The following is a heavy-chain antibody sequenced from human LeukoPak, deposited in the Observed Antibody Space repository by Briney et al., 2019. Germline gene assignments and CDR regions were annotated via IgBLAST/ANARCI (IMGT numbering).Heavy chain of an antibody. J-gene: IGHJ4*02. CDR1: GFTFSSYA. V-gene: IGHV3-30-3*01. Sequence: QTGGSLRLSCAASGFTFSSYAMHWVRQAPGKGLEWVAVISYDGSNKYYADSVKGRFTISRDNSKNTLYLQMNSLRAEDTAVYYCAREPYSSGWTFDYWGQGTLVTVSS. D-gene: IGHD6-19*01. CDR3: AREPYSSGWTFDY. CDR2: ISYDGSNK.